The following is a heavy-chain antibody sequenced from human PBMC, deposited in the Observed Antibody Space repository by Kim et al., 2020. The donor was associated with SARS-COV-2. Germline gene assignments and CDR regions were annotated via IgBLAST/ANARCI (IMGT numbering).Heavy chain of an antibody. Sequence: SVKVSCKASGGTFSSYAISWVRQAPGQGLEWMGGIIPIFGTANYAQKFQGRVTITADESTSTAYMELSSLRSEDTAVYYCARDPHDYGDFRWNNWFDPWGQGTLVTVSS. CDR3: ARDPHDYGDFRWNNWFDP. V-gene: IGHV1-69*13. CDR2: IIPIFGTA. D-gene: IGHD4-17*01. CDR1: GGTFSSYA. J-gene: IGHJ5*02.